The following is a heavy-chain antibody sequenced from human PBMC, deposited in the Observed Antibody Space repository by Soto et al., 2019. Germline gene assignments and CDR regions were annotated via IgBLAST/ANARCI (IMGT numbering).Heavy chain of an antibody. J-gene: IGHJ4*02. V-gene: IGHV3-33*01. D-gene: IGHD3-10*01. CDR2: MWYGGSNE. CDR3: ARDDHGSGRYAFFDY. Sequence: QVRLVESGGGVVQPGRSLTVSCAASGFIFSSYGMHWVRQAPGKGLEWVAFMWYGGSNEHYADSVKGRFTISRDNSKNTLYLQMNSLRAEDTAVYYCARDDHGSGRYAFFDYWSQGTLVTVSS. CDR1: GFIFSSYG.